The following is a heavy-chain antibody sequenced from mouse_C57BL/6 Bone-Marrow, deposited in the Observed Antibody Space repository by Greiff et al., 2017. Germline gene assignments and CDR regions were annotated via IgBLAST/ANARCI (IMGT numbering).Heavy chain of an antibody. J-gene: IGHJ4*01. V-gene: IGHV2-6-1*01. CDR3: ARQRYYGSSYGTYAMDY. Sequence: QVQLQQSGPGLVAPSPSLSITCTVSGFSLTSYGVHWVRQPPGKGLEWLVVVWSDGSTTYNSALKSRLSIIKDNSKSQVFLKMNSLQTDGTAMYYCARQRYYGSSYGTYAMDYWGQGTSVTVAS. CDR2: VWSDGST. D-gene: IGHD1-1*01. CDR1: GFSLTSYG.